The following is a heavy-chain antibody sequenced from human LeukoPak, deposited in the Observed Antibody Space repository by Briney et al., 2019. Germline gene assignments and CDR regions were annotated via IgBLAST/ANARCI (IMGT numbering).Heavy chain of an antibody. Sequence: ASVKVSCKASGYTFTGYYMHWVRQAPGQGLEWMGWINPNSGGTNYAQKFQGRVTMTRDTSISTAYMELSRLRSDDTAVYYCARVITGYSSNGPPNYYYYMDVWGKGTTVTVSS. CDR3: ARVITGYSSNGPPNYYYYMDV. D-gene: IGHD6-13*01. CDR1: GYTFTGYY. J-gene: IGHJ6*03. V-gene: IGHV1-2*02. CDR2: INPNSGGT.